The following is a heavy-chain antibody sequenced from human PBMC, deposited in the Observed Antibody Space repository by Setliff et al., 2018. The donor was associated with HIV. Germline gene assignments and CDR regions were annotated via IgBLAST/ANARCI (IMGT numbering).Heavy chain of an antibody. D-gene: IGHD4-17*01. Sequence: LSETLSLTCTVSGGSISSYYWSWIRQPPGEGLEWIGRVSSRGDTNYNPSLKSRVTMSVDTSKNQFSLKLTSVTASDTAVYYCARAAAGNTGPFDLWGQGSPVTVSS. J-gene: IGHJ4*02. CDR2: VSSRGDT. V-gene: IGHV4-4*09. CDR3: ARAAAGNTGPFDL. CDR1: GGSISSYY.